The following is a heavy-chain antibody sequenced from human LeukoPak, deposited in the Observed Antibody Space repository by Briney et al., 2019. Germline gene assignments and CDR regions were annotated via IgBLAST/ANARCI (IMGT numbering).Heavy chain of an antibody. CDR1: GFTFSSYA. D-gene: IGHD3-10*01. V-gene: IGHV3-23*01. CDR3: AKLSTFGDLSRVRFDP. CDR2: ISGSGGTT. Sequence: PGRSLRLSCAASGFTFSSYAMHWIRQAPGKGLEWVSAISGSGGTTYYADSVKGRFTISRDNSKNTLYLQMNSLRAEDTAVYYCAKLSTFGDLSRVRFDPWGQGTLVTVSS. J-gene: IGHJ5*02.